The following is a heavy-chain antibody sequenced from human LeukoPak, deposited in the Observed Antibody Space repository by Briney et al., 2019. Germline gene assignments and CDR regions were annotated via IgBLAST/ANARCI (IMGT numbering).Heavy chain of an antibody. V-gene: IGHV1-2*06. J-gene: IGHJ3*02. D-gene: IGHD3-22*01. CDR3: AREAMIVVGAFDI. CDR1: GYTFTGYY. CDR2: INPNSGGT. Sequence: ASVKVSCKASGYTFTGYYMHWVRRAPGQGLEWMGRINPNSGGTNYAQKFQGRVTMTRDTSISTAYMELSRLRSDDTAVYYCAREAMIVVGAFDIWGQGTMVTVSS.